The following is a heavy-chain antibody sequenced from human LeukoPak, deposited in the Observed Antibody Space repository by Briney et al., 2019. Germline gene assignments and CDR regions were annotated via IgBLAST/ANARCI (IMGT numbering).Heavy chain of an antibody. CDR3: ATGCAAKVAIVRGAVRQSWFDP. CDR2: ISSNGGST. V-gene: IGHV3-64*04. D-gene: IGHD3-10*01. CDR1: GFTFSSSA. J-gene: IGHJ5*02. Sequence: GGSLRLSRSASGFTFSSSAMHWVRQAPGKGLEYVSAISSNGGSTYYADSVKGRFTISRDNSKNTLYLQMNSLRAEDTAVYYCATGCAAKVAIVRGAVRQSWFDPWGQGTLVTVSS.